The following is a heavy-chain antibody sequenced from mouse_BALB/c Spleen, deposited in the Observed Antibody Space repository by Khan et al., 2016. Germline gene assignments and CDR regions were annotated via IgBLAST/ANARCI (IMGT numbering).Heavy chain of an antibody. J-gene: IGHJ3*01. CDR1: GFDFSRYW. CDR2: INPDSSTI. V-gene: IGHV4-1*02. D-gene: IGHD4-1*01. Sequence: EVKLLESGGGLVQPGGSLKLSCAASGFDFSRYWMSWVRQAPGKGLEWIGEINPDSSTINYTPSLKDKFIISRDNVKNTLYLQMSKVRSEDTVLYYRAREGDWDAPWFAYGGQGTLVTVAA. CDR3: AREGDWDAPWFAY.